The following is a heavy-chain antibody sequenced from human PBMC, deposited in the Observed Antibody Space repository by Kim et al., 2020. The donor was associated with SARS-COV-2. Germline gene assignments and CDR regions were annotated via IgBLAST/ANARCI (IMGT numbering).Heavy chain of an antibody. V-gene: IGHV4-34*01. D-gene: IGHD6-6*01. J-gene: IGHJ2*01. CDR3: ARGSLAARGYFDL. Sequence: SETLSLTCAVYGGSFSGYYWSWIRQPPGKGLEWIGEINHSGSTNYNPSLKSRVTISVDTSKNQFSLKLSSVTAADTAVYYCARGSLAARGYFDLWGRGTL. CDR2: INHSGST. CDR1: GGSFSGYY.